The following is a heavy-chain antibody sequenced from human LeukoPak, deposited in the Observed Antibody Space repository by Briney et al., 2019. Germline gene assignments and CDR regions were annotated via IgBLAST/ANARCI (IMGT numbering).Heavy chain of an antibody. J-gene: IGHJ4*02. V-gene: IGHV3-7*01. CDR2: IKQDEIET. CDR1: RFTLSNHW. Sequence: PGGPLRLSCAASRFTLSNHWRSWVRQAPGKGLEWVANIKQDEIETYYVDSAKGRFAISRDNPKTSLSLQMNSLRAEDTAVYYCARQRGSGCLDYWGQGTLVTVSS. CDR3: ARQRGSGCLDY. D-gene: IGHD6-19*01.